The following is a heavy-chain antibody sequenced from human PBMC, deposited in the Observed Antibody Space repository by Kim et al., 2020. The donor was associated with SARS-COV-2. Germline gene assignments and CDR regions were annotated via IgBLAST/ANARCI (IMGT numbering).Heavy chain of an antibody. J-gene: IGHJ4*02. Sequence: ASVKVCCKASGYTFTSYDINWVRQATGQGLEWMGWMNPNSGNTGYAQKFQGRVTMTRNTSISTAYMELSSLRSEDTAVYYCARDHRHTMIVVVISTKRSYYFDSWGQGTLVPVSS. V-gene: IGHV1-8*02. CDR1: GYTFTSYD. CDR3: ARDHRHTMIVVVISTKRSYYFDS. D-gene: IGHD3-22*01. CDR2: MNPNSGNT.